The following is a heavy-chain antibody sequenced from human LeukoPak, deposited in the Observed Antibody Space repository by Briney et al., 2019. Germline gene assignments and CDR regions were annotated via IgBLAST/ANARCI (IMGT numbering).Heavy chain of an antibody. CDR1: GYTFTSYG. CDR3: ARLGGPLYYYYMDV. J-gene: IGHJ6*03. V-gene: IGHV1-18*01. Sequence: GASVKVSCKASGYTFTSYGISWVRQAPGQGLEGMGWISAYNGNTNYAQKLQGRVTMTTDTSTSTAYTELRSLRSDDTAVYYCARLGGPLYYYYMDVWGKGTTVTVSS. D-gene: IGHD3-16*01. CDR2: ISAYNGNT.